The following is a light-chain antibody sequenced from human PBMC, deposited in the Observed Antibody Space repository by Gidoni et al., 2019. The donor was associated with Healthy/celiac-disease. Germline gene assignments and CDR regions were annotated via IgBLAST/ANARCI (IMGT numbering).Light chain of an antibody. CDR3: QQYNSYRT. CDR2: QAS. Sequence: DIQMTQSPSTLSASVGDRVTITCRASQSISSGLAWYQQKPGKAPKLLLSQASSLVSGVPSRFSGSGSGTAFTLTCSSLQPDDFAPYYCQQYNSYRTFGQGTKVEIK. CDR1: QSISSG. V-gene: IGKV1-5*03. J-gene: IGKJ1*01.